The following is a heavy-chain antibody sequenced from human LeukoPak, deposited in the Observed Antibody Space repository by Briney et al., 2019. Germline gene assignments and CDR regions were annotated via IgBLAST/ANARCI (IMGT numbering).Heavy chain of an antibody. D-gene: IGHD1-26*01. CDR3: ASHRSRGRKAYDEY. CDR1: GYTFTGYY. J-gene: IGHJ4*02. Sequence: ASVKVSCKASGYTFTGYYMHWVRQAPGQGLEWMGWTNPNSGGTNYAQKFQGRVTMTRDTSISTAYMELSRLRSDNTAVYYCASHRSRGRKAYDEYWGQGTLVTVSS. CDR2: TNPNSGGT. V-gene: IGHV1-2*02.